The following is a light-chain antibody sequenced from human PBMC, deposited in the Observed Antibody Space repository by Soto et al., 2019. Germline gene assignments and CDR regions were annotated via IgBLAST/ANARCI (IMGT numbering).Light chain of an antibody. CDR1: QSISSW. Sequence: DIQITQSPSTLSASVGDRVTITFRASQSISSWLAWYQQKPGKAPKLLMYKASSLDSGVPSRFSGRGSGTDFTLTINNLQREDFADYFCQQTYSNLWTFGQGTKVDIK. CDR3: QQTYSNLWT. J-gene: IGKJ1*01. V-gene: IGKV1-5*03. CDR2: KAS.